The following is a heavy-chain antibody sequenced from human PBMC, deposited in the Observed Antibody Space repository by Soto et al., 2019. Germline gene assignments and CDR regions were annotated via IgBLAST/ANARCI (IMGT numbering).Heavy chain of an antibody. Sequence: EVQLLESGGGLVQPGESLRLSCAASGFTFGSYAMSWVRQAPGKGLEWVAAISGRGDNTYYTDSVKGRFTISRDNSRNTLHLQMNSMRAEDTAVYFCAKDLGKGGGSVFGKCGRGIQVTVSS. CDR3: AKDLGKGGGSVFGK. V-gene: IGHV3-23*01. CDR1: GFTFGSYA. J-gene: IGHJ4*02. D-gene: IGHD2-15*01. CDR2: ISGRGDNT.